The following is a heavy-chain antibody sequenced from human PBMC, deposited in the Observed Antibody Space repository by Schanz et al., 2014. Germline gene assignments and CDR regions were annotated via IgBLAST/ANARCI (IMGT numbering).Heavy chain of an antibody. Sequence: EVQLLESGGGLVQPGGSLRLSCTGSGFPFGDYAVSWFRRAPGKGLEWVSITYSGGSTYYADSVKGRFTISRDNSKNTLYLQMNSLRAEDTAVYFCARDAVALVTEYFMDVWGKGTPVTFSS. CDR3: ARDAVALVTEYFMDV. J-gene: IGHJ6*03. CDR2: TYSGGST. V-gene: IGHV3-66*01. CDR1: GFPFGDYA. D-gene: IGHD2-15*01.